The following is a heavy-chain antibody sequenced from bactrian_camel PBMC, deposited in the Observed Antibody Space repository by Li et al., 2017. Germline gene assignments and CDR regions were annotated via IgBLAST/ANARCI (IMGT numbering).Heavy chain of an antibody. J-gene: IGHJ4*01. Sequence: VQLVESGGGLVQPGGSLRLSCAASGFTFSNYEMSWVRQAPGKGLEWVSGINSGGGATLYSPSVEGRFTISRDNAKNTLSLRMNSLSIEDTGVYYCVARGAYGAAWYSLNRWGQGTQVTVS. V-gene: IGHV3S40*01. CDR2: INSGGGAT. CDR3: VARGAYGAAWYSLNR. D-gene: IGHD6*01. CDR1: GFTFSNYE.